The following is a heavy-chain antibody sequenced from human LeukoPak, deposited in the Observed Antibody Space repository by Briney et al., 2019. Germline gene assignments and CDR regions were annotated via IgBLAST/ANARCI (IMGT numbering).Heavy chain of an antibody. CDR2: IYHSGSI. CDR1: GGSISSSSYY. CDR3: ATGTYYYDSSGYRAGAFDI. D-gene: IGHD3-22*01. Sequence: PSETLSLTCTVSGGSISSSSYYWGWIRQPLGKGLEWIGSIYHSGSIYHNPSLRSRVTISVDTSKNQFSLKLSSVTAADTAVYYCATGTYYYDSSGYRAGAFDIWGQGTMVTVSS. V-gene: IGHV4-39*07. J-gene: IGHJ3*02.